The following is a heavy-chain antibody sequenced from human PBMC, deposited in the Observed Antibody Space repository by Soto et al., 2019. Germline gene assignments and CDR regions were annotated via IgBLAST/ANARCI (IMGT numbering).Heavy chain of an antibody. CDR3: AKYMWGDWNDADPDLWFAS. CDR1: RFTFRLYA. V-gene: IGHV3-23*01. CDR2: ISGGGGRI. J-gene: IGHJ5*01. Sequence: EVRLLESGGGLVQTGGSLRLSCAASRFTFRLYAMSLVRQAPGKGLEWVSGISGGGGRIYYADSVKGRFIISRDNSKDTLSLQMNSLKAEDTAVYYGAKYMWGDWNDADPDLWFASWGQGTLGTVS. D-gene: IGHD1-1*01.